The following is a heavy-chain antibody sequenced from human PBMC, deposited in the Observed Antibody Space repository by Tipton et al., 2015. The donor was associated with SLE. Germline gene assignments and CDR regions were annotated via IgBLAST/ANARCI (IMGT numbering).Heavy chain of an antibody. CDR1: GFSFSSYA. Sequence: SLRLSCAASGFSFSSYAMSWVRQAPGKGLEWVSVIYSGDSSRYYADSVKGRFTISRDNSRNTLYLQMKSLRVDDTAVYYCARTVSNYYGMDVWGQGTTVTVSS. CDR3: ARTVSNYYGMDV. CDR2: IYSGDSSR. V-gene: IGHV3-23*03. J-gene: IGHJ6*02.